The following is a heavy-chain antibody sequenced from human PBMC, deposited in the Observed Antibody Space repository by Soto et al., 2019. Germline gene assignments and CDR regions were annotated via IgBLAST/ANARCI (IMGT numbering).Heavy chain of an antibody. V-gene: IGHV3-74*01. CDR1: GFTFSSYW. CDR2: INSDGSST. Sequence: EVQLVESGGGLVQPGGSLRLSCAASGFTFSSYWMHWVRQAPGKGLVWVSRINSDGSSTSYADSVKGRFTISRDNAKNTLYLQMNSLRDEDTAVYYCARATNWENWYFDLWGRGTLVTVSS. CDR3: ARATNWENWYFDL. D-gene: IGHD7-27*01. J-gene: IGHJ2*01.